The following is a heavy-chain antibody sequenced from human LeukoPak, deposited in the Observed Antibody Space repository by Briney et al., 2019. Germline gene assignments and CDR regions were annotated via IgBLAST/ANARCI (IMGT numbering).Heavy chain of an antibody. CDR3: ARDSGERGSGSYLIAY. V-gene: IGHV1-8*01. Sequence: GASVKVSCKASGYTFTSYDINWVRQAPGQGLEWMGWMNPNSGNTGYAQKFQGRVTMTRNTSISTAYMELRRLRSDDTAVYYCARDSGERGSGSYLIAYWGQGTLVTVSS. J-gene: IGHJ4*02. CDR2: MNPNSGNT. D-gene: IGHD3-10*01. CDR1: GYTFTSYD.